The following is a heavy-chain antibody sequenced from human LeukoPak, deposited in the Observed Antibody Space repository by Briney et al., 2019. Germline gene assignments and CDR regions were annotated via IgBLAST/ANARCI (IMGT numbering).Heavy chain of an antibody. CDR1: GGSISYHY. V-gene: IGHV4-59*11. D-gene: IGHD5-18*01. J-gene: IGHJ4*02. CDR3: AITRRDTIFDH. CDR2: VYHSGTT. Sequence: SETLSLTCTVSGGSISYHYCNWIRHPPGKGLEWIGYVYHSGTTNYNPSLKSRVTISLDTSKNHFSLRLNSLTAADTAVYYCAITRRDTIFDHWGQGALVSVSS.